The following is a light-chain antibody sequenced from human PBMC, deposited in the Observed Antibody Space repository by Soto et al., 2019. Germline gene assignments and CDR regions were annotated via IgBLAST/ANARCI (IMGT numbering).Light chain of an antibody. CDR1: QSVSSY. J-gene: IGKJ1*01. Sequence: EIVLTQSPATLSLSPGERATLSCRASQSVSSYLAWYQQKPGQAPRLLIYDASNRATGIPARFRGSGSGTDFPLTISSLEPEDFAVYYCQQRSNWPGTFGQGTKVEIK. CDR3: QQRSNWPGT. CDR2: DAS. V-gene: IGKV3-11*01.